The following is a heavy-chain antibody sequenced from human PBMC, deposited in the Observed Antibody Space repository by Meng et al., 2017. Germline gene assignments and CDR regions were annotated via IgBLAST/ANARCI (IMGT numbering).Heavy chain of an antibody. CDR2: IYYRGGT. CDR1: GGSISSYY. V-gene: IGHV4-59*01. CDR3: ARNDCSSTSCYAGAFDI. D-gene: IGHD2-2*01. J-gene: IGHJ3*02. Sequence: SDILSLTCTVPGGSISSYYWSWFRQPPGKGLEWIGYIYYRGGTNYNPSLKSRVTISVDTSKNQFSLKLRSVTAADTAVYYCARNDCSSTSCYAGAFDIWGQGTMVTVSS.